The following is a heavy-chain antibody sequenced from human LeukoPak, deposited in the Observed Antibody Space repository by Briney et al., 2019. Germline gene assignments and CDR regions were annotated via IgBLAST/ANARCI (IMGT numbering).Heavy chain of an antibody. J-gene: IGHJ6*02. V-gene: IGHV3-11*01. CDR1: GFPFSGYY. Sequence: GSLRLSCAASGFPFSGYYMRWIRQSPGKGLECISYISGGGQTYYAGAVKGRFTISRDNAKNSLFLQTNSLRAGDTALYYCARGFDCSRDSCPCMDLWGQGTTVTVSS. D-gene: IGHD2-2*01. CDR2: ISGGGQT. CDR3: ARGFDCSRDSCPCMDL.